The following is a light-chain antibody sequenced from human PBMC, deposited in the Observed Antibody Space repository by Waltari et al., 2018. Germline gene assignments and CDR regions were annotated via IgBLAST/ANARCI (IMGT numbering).Light chain of an antibody. CDR3: SSHTTIASHVI. CDR2: EVS. J-gene: IGLJ2*01. CDR1: SSDIGGYKY. Sequence: QSALTQPASVSGSPGQSITISCTGTSSDIGGYKYVPWYQQHPAKPPKLMIYEVSNRPSGVSNRFPGSKSGNTASLTVPGLQAEDEADYYCSSHTTIASHVIFGGGTKVTVL. V-gene: IGLV2-14*01.